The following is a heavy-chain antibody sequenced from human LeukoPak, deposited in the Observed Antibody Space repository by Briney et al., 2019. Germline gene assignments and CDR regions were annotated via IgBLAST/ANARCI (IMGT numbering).Heavy chain of an antibody. V-gene: IGHV1-69*04. CDR2: IIPILGIA. J-gene: IGHJ4*02. CDR1: GGTFSSYA. CDR3: ARDPGGDCSGGSCPFDY. Sequence: SVKVSCKASGGTFSSYAISWVRQAPGQGLEWMGRIIPILGIANYAQKFQGKVTVTADKSTSTAYMELSSLRSEDTAVYYCARDPGGDCSGGSCPFDYWGQGTLVTVSS. D-gene: IGHD2-15*01.